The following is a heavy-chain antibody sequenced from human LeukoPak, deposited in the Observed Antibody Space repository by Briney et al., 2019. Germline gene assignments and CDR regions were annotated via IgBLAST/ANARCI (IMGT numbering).Heavy chain of an antibody. CDR1: GFTFDDYA. CDR2: ISWNSGSI. D-gene: IGHD3-9*01. CDR3: AKGYYDILTGGAFDP. J-gene: IGHJ5*02. Sequence: GGSLRLSCAASGFTFDDYAMHWVRQAPGKGLEGVSGISWNSGSIGYADSVKGRFTISRDNAKNSLYLQMNSLRAEDTALYYCAKGYYDILTGGAFDPWGQGTLVTVSS. V-gene: IGHV3-9*01.